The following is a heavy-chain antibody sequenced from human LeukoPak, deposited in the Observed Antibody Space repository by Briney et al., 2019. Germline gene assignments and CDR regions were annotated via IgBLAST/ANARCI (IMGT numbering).Heavy chain of an antibody. CDR3: ARAGSYRFDY. J-gene: IGHJ4*02. CDR1: GFTFSSYW. D-gene: IGHD3-16*02. Sequence: GGSLRLSCAGSGFTFSSYWMHWVRHGPGKGLVWVSRMDTNGRTINYADSVKGRFTISRDNAKNTLYLQMNSLTVEDTAVYYCARAGSYRFDYWGQGTLVTVSS. CDR2: MDTNGRTI. V-gene: IGHV3-74*01.